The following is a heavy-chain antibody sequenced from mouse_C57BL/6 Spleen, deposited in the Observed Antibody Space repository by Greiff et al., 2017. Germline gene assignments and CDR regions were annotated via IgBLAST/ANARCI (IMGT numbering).Heavy chain of an antibody. V-gene: IGHV3-6*01. CDR1: GYSITSGYY. CDR2: ISYDGSN. Sequence: EVHLVESGPGLVKPSQSLSLTCSVTGYSITSGYYWNWIRQFPGNKLEWMGYISYDGSNNYNPSLKNRISITRDTSKNQFFLKLNSVTTEDTATYYCARDRGWDRYFDVWGTGTTVTVSS. CDR3: ARDRGWDRYFDV. J-gene: IGHJ1*03. D-gene: IGHD4-1*01.